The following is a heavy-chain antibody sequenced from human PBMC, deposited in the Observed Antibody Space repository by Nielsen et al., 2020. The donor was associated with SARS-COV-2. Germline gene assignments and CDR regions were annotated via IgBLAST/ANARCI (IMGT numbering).Heavy chain of an antibody. J-gene: IGHJ3*02. CDR2: IYPGDSDT. D-gene: IGHD3-10*01. CDR3: ASQNNTYYYGQAFDI. Sequence: KVSCKGSGYSFTSYWIGWVRQMPGKGPEWMGIIYPGDSDTRYSPSFQGQVTISADKSISTAYLQWSSLKASDTAMYYCASQNNTYYYGQAFDIWGQGTMVTVSS. CDR1: GYSFTSYW. V-gene: IGHV5-51*01.